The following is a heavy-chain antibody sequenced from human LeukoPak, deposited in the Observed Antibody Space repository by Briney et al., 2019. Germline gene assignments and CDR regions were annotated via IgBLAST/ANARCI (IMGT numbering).Heavy chain of an antibody. V-gene: IGHV4-39*07. D-gene: IGHD6-13*01. J-gene: IGHJ3*02. CDR1: GGSISSSSYY. CDR2: IYHSGST. Sequence: PSETLSLTCTVSGGSISSSSYYWGWIRQPPGKGLEWIGSIYHSGSTNHNPSLKSRVTISVDTSKNQFSLNLSSVTAADTAVYYCARDPAPIAAARSDAFDIWGQGTMVTVSS. CDR3: ARDPAPIAAARSDAFDI.